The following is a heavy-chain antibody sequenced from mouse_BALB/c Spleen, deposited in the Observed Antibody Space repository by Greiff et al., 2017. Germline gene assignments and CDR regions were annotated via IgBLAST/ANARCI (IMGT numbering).Heavy chain of an antibody. Sequence: VQLQQSGAELVKPGASVKLSCKASGYTFTSYYMYWVKQRPGQGLEWIGEINPSNGGTNFNEKFKSKATLTVDKSSSTAYMQLSSLTSEDSAVYYCTRDEVTGGYYAMDYWGQGTSVTVSS. CDR1: GYTFTSYY. J-gene: IGHJ4*01. CDR3: TRDEVTGGYYAMDY. CDR2: INPSNGGT. V-gene: IGHV1S81*02. D-gene: IGHD2-2*01.